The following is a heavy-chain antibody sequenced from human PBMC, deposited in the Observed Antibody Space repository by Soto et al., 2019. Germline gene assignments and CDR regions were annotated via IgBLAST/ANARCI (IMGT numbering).Heavy chain of an antibody. D-gene: IGHD6-13*01. CDR1: GGSISSYY. J-gene: IGHJ3*02. CDR3: ARSVPPGIAAGLVEHDAFDI. Sequence: SETLSLTCTVSGGSISSYYWSWIRQPPGKGLEWIGYIYYSGSTNYNPSLKSRVTISVDTSKNQFSLKLSSVTAADTAVYYCARSVPPGIAAGLVEHDAFDIWGQGTMVTVSS. V-gene: IGHV4-59*08. CDR2: IYYSGST.